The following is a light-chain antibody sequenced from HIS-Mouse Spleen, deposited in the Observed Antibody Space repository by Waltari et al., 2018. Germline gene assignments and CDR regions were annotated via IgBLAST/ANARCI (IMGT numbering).Light chain of an antibody. CDR3: CSYAGSRTWV. J-gene: IGLJ3*02. CDR2: EGS. CDR1: SSDVRSSNL. Sequence: QSALTQPASVSGSPGRSITIPCTGTSSDVRSSNLLSWYQQHPGKAPKLMIYEGSKRPSGVSNRFSGSKSGNTASLTISGLQAEDEADYYCCSYAGSRTWVFGGGTKLTVL. V-gene: IGLV2-23*01.